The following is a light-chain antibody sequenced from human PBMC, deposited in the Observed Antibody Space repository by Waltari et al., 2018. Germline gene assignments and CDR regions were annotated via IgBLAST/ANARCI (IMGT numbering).Light chain of an antibody. CDR1: QSIDTY. J-gene: IGKJ4*01. Sequence: DIQMTQSTSSLSASVRDRATITCRASQSIDTYLNWYQQKPGIAPKLLIYAASTLQSGVPSRFTGSGSGTDFTLTISSLQPEDFATYSCQQGYSNPLTFGGGTKVEIK. V-gene: IGKV1-39*01. CDR2: AAS. CDR3: QQGYSNPLT.